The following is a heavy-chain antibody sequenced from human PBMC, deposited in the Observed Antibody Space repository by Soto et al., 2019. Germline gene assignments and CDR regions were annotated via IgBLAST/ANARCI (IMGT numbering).Heavy chain of an antibody. V-gene: IGHV3-30*03. Sequence: QVQLVESGGGVVQPGRSLRLSCAASGFTFSSYGMHWVRQAPGKGLEWVAVISYDGSNKYYADSVKGRFTISRDNSKNTLYLQMNSRRAEDTAVYYCAILRFLEWLSSAKYYFDYWGQGTLVTVSS. CDR2: ISYDGSNK. CDR3: AILRFLEWLSSAKYYFDY. D-gene: IGHD3-3*01. J-gene: IGHJ4*02. CDR1: GFTFSSYG.